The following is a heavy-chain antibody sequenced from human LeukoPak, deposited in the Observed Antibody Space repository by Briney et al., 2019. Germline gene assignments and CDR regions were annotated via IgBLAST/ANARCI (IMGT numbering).Heavy chain of an antibody. Sequence: SETLSLTCTVSGGSISSSSYYWGWIRQPPGKGLVWIGSIYYSGSTYYNPSLKSRVTISVGTSKNQFSLKLSSVTAADTAVYYCACPRTGYSSGWYFTFDYWGQGTLVTVSS. D-gene: IGHD6-19*01. CDR3: ACPRTGYSSGWYFTFDY. V-gene: IGHV4-39*01. J-gene: IGHJ4*02. CDR2: IYYSGST. CDR1: GGSISSSSYY.